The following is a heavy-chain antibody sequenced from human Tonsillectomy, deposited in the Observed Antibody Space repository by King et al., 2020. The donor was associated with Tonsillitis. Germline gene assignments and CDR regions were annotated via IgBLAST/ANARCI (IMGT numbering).Heavy chain of an antibody. CDR3: ARGTGTSYDY. Sequence: QLQESGPGLVKPSQTLSLTCTVAGGSISSGGYYWSWIRQHPGKGLEWIGYIDYSGTPYYNPSLKSRVTISAATSQNQVSLKVRSVTAADTAVYYCARGTGTSYDYWGQGTLVTVSS. CDR2: IDYSGTP. CDR1: GGSISSGGYY. D-gene: IGHD1-7*01. J-gene: IGHJ4*02. V-gene: IGHV4-31*03.